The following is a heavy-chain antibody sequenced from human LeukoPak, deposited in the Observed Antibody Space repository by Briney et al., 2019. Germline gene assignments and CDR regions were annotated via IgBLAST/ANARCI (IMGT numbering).Heavy chain of an antibody. D-gene: IGHD3-3*01. CDR1: GYTFTSYD. J-gene: IGHJ4*02. V-gene: IGHV1-8*01. CDR3: ARGDPVLRFLAGGYYFDY. CDR2: MNPNSGNT. Sequence: ASVKVSCKASGYTFTSYDINWVRQATGQGLEWMGWMNPNSGNTGYAQKFQGRVTMTRDTSISTAYMELSRLRSDDTAVYYCARGDPVLRFLAGGYYFDYWGQGTLVTVSS.